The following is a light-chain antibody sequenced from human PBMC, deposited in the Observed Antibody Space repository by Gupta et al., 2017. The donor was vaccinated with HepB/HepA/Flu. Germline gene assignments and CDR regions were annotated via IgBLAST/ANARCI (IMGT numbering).Light chain of an antibody. J-gene: IGLJ2*01. CDR3: SSYTSSSTLVV. Sequence: QSALTQPASVSGSPGQSITISCTGTSSDVGGYNYVSWYQQHPGKAPKLMIYDVNNQPSGVSNRFSGSKFGNTASLTISGLQAEDEADYYCSSYTSSSTLVVFGGGTKLTVL. V-gene: IGLV2-14*03. CDR2: DVN. CDR1: SSDVGGYNY.